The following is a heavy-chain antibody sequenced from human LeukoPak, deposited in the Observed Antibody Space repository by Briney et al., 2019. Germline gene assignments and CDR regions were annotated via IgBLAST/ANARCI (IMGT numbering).Heavy chain of an antibody. V-gene: IGHV4-34*01. CDR1: GGSFSGYY. CDR2: INHSGST. Sequence: PSETLSLTCTAYGGSFSGYYWSWIRQPPGKGLEWNGEINHSGSTNYDPSLKSRVTISVDTSKNQFSLKLSSVTAADTAVYYCARTRPYSGSFDYWGQGTLVTVSS. D-gene: IGHD1-26*01. CDR3: ARTRPYSGSFDY. J-gene: IGHJ4*02.